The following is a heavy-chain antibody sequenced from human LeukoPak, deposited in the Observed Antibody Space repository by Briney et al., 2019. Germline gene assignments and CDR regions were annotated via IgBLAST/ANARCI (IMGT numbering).Heavy chain of an antibody. CDR3: ARVPYSSSWYQSYYYYYMDV. J-gene: IGHJ6*03. V-gene: IGHV4-30-2*05. Sequence: SETLSLTCAVSGGSISSGGYSWSWIRQPPGKGLEWIGYIYHSGSTYYNPSLKSRVTISVDTSKNQFSLKLSSVTAADTAVYYCARVPYSSSWYQSYYYYYMDVWGKGTTVTVSS. D-gene: IGHD6-13*01. CDR2: IYHSGST. CDR1: GGSISSGGYS.